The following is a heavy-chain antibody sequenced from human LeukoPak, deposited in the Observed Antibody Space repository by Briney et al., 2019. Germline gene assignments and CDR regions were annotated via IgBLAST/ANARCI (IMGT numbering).Heavy chain of an antibody. V-gene: IGHV3-30*04. CDR2: ISYDGSNK. J-gene: IGHJ6*03. D-gene: IGHD1-26*01. CDR3: ARVDSGSQGYYYYYMDV. CDR1: GFTFSSYA. Sequence: GGSLRLSCAASGFTFSSYAMHWVRQAPGKGLEWVALISYDGSNKYYADSVKARFIISRDNSKNTVYLQMNSLRAEDTAVYYCARVDSGSQGYYYYYMDVWGEGTTVTVSS.